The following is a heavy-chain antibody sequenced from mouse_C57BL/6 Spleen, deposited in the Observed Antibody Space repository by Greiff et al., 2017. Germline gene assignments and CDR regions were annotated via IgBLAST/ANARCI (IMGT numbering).Heavy chain of an antibody. CDR3: AREVYYGSSYAMDY. CDR1: GYTFTSYW. J-gene: IGHJ4*01. CDR2: IDPSDSYT. V-gene: IGHV1-59*01. Sequence: QVQLKQPGAELVRPGTSVKLSCKASGYTFTSYWMHWVKQRPGQGLEWIGVIDPSDSYTNYNQKFKGKATLTVDTSSSTAYMQLSSLTSEDSAVYYCAREVYYGSSYAMDYWGQGTSVTVSS. D-gene: IGHD1-1*01.